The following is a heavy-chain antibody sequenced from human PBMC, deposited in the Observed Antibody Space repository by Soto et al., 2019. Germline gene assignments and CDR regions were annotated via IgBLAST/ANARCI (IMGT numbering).Heavy chain of an antibody. CDR3: STDSHFSSVFVRHDY. Sequence: EVQLVESGGGLVKPGGSLRLSCAASGFTISEAWVNWVRQAPGMGLEWVGRIKSIPDGGTTDFAAPVKARFAISRDDSKKMAYLQINSLNTEDTAVYYCSTDSHFSSVFVRHDYWGHGTLVIVSS. V-gene: IGHV3-15*07. CDR2: IKSIPDGGTT. J-gene: IGHJ4*01. CDR1: GFTISEAW. D-gene: IGHD3-10*01.